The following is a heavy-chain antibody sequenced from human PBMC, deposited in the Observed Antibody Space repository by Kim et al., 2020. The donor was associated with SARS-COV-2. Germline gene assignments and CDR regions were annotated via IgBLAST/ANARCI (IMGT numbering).Heavy chain of an antibody. J-gene: IGHJ4*02. V-gene: IGHV1-2*02. D-gene: IGHD1-26*01. Sequence: YAQKLQGRVPMHRDTSINTAYMELRTLRSDDTAVYYCAKDLFPGVGANDYWGQGTLVTVSS. CDR3: AKDLFPGVGANDY.